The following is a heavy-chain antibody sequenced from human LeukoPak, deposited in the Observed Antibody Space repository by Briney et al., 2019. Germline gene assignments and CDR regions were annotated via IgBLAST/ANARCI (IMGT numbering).Heavy chain of an antibody. J-gene: IGHJ4*02. D-gene: IGHD3-9*01. CDR2: IKQDGSEK. CDR1: GFTFSSYW. Sequence: GGSLRLSCAASGFTFSSYWMSWVRQAPGKGLEWVANIKQDGSEKYYVDSVKGRFTISRDNAKNSLYLQMNSLRAEDTAVYYCARDKYYDILTALDYWGQGTLVTVSS. CDR3: ARDKYYDILTALDY. V-gene: IGHV3-7*01.